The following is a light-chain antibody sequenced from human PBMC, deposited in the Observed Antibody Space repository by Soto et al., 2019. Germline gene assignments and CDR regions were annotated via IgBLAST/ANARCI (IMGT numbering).Light chain of an antibody. V-gene: IGLV2-14*01. CDR1: SSDVGGYNY. CDR3: SSYTRSSTQV. J-gene: IGLJ2*01. Sequence: QSALTQPASVSGSPGQSITISCTGTSSDVGGYNYVSWYQQHPGKAHNLMIYEVSNRPSGVSNRFSGSKSGNTASLTISGLQAEDEADYDCSSYTRSSTQVFCGGTTLTVL. CDR2: EVS.